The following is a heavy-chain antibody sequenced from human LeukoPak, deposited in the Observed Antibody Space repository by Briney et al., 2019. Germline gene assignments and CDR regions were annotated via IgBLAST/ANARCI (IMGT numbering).Heavy chain of an antibody. J-gene: IGHJ4*02. CDR3: VNLGYSD. CDR2: IKNDGGDK. D-gene: IGHD5-12*01. Sequence: GGSLRLSCAASGFTVSSNYMSWVRQAPGKGLEWVATIKNDGGDKYYVDSVKGRFTLSRDNAKNSVYLQMNSLRVEDTAVYYCVNLGYSDGGQGTLVTVSS. V-gene: IGHV3-7*01. CDR1: GFTVSSNY.